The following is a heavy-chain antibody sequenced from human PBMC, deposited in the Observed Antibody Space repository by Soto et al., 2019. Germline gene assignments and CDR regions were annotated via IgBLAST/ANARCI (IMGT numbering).Heavy chain of an antibody. V-gene: IGHV1-18*04. Sequence: ASVKVSCKASGYTFTSYGISWVRQAPGQGLEWMGWISAYNGNKNYAQKLQGRVTMTTDTSTSTAYMELRSLRSDDTAVYYCARGFWSGYSRPDAFDIWGQGTMVTV. CDR1: GYTFTSYG. CDR3: ARGFWSGYSRPDAFDI. J-gene: IGHJ3*02. D-gene: IGHD3-3*01. CDR2: ISAYNGNK.